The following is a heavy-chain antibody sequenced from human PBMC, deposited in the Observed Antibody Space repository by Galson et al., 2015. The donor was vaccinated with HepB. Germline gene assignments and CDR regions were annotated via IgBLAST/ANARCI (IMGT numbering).Heavy chain of an antibody. J-gene: IGHJ6*02. CDR2: IIPIFGTA. D-gene: IGHD6-13*01. Sequence: SCKASGGTFSSYAISWARQAPGQGLEWMGGIIPIFGTANYAQKSQGRVTITADKSTSTAYMELSSLRSEDTAVYYCARDRPGGEQQLVLGGYYYYYGMDVWGQGTTVTVSS. CDR3: ARDRPGGEQQLVLGGYYYYYGMDV. V-gene: IGHV1-69*06. CDR1: GGTFSSYA.